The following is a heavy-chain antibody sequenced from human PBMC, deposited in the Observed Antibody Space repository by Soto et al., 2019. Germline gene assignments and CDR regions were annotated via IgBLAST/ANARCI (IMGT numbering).Heavy chain of an antibody. CDR1: GFTFSNAW. J-gene: IGHJ6*02. CDR2: IKSKTDGGTT. V-gene: IGHV3-15*01. D-gene: IGHD3-10*01. Sequence: GGSLRLSCAASGFTFSNAWMSWVRQAPGKGLEWVGRIKSKTDGGTTDYAAPVKGRFTISRDDSKNTLYLQMNSLKTEDTAVYYCRADYYGSGSYSPWYYYGMDVWGQGTKVTVSS. CDR3: RADYYGSGSYSPWYYYGMDV.